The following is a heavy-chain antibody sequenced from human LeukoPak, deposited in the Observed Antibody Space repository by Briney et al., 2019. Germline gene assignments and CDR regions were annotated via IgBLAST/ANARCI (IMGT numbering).Heavy chain of an antibody. CDR1: GFTFSSYE. CDR3: AKGDYYDSSGYPFDP. V-gene: IGHV3-48*03. CDR2: ISSSGSNI. Sequence: QSGGSLRLSCAASGFTFSSYEMNWVRQAPGKGLEWVSYISSSGSNIYYADSVKGRFTISRDNSKNTLYLQMNSLRAEDTAVYYCAKGDYYDSSGYPFDPWGQGTLVTVSS. D-gene: IGHD3-22*01. J-gene: IGHJ5*02.